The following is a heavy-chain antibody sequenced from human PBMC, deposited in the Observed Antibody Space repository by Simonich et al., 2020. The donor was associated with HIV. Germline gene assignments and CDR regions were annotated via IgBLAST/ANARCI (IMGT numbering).Heavy chain of an antibody. CDR2: INHSGIT. CDR1: GGYFSGYY. Sequence: QVQLQQWGAGLLKPSETLSLTCAVYGGYFSGYYWSWIRQPPGKGREWIGEINHSGITNYKSSLNSRATISVDKSKNQFSLKLSSVTAADTAIYYCARRDRELILYFDYWGQGNLVTVSS. V-gene: IGHV4-34*01. J-gene: IGHJ4*02. CDR3: ARRDRELILYFDY. D-gene: IGHD3-3*01.